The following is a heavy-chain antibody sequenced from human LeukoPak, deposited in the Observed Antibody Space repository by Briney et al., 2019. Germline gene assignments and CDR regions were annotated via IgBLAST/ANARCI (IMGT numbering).Heavy chain of an antibody. CDR2: ISGDGGST. J-gene: IGHJ4*02. CDR3: AKDRWGYCSGGSCYSDYFDY. Sequence: PGGSLRLSCAASGFTFDDYAMHWVRQAPGKGLEWVSLISGDGGSTYYADSVKGRFTISRDNSKNSLYLQMNSLRTEDTALYYCAKDRWGYCSGGSCYSDYFDYWGQGTLVTVSS. D-gene: IGHD2-15*01. CDR1: GFTFDDYA. V-gene: IGHV3-43*02.